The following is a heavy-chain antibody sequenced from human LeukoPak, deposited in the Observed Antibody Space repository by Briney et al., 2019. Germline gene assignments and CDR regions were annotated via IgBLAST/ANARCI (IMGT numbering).Heavy chain of an antibody. Sequence: GASVKVSCKASGYTFTSYGISLVRQAPGQGLEWMGIINPSGGSTSYAQKFQGRVTMTRDTSTSTVYMELSSLRSEDTAVYYCARDAGNFYWFRTIDHWGQGTLVTVSS. CDR1: GYTFTSYG. CDR3: ARDAGNFYWFRTIDH. V-gene: IGHV1-46*01. D-gene: IGHD3-9*01. J-gene: IGHJ4*02. CDR2: INPSGGST.